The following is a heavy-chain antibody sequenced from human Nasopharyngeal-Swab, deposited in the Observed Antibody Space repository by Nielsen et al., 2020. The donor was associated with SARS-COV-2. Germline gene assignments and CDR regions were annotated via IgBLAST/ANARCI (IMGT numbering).Heavy chain of an antibody. CDR1: GVSISSSNYY. V-gene: IGHV4-31*03. CDR2: IYYNADT. CDR3: ARSLREFDH. J-gene: IGHJ4*02. Sequence: SETLSLTCSVSGVSISSSNYYWSWIRHHPVRGLEWIGYIYYNADTLYNPSLQSRVTISRDTSKSQISLKLDSVTAADSAMYYCARSLREFDHWGPGTLVSVSS.